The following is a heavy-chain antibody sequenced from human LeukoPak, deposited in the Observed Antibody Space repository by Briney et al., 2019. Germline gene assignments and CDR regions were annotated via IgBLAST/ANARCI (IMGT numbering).Heavy chain of an antibody. V-gene: IGHV3-23*01. CDR2: ISGSGGST. Sequence: EPGGSLRLSCAASGFTFSSYAMSWVRQAPGKGLEWVSAISGSGGSTYYADSVKGRFTISRDNAKNSLYLQMNSLRAEDTAVYYCARVSYDFWSGLSSLPTDSFDYWGQGTLVTVSS. J-gene: IGHJ4*02. CDR1: GFTFSSYA. CDR3: ARVSYDFWSGLSSLPTDSFDY. D-gene: IGHD3-3*01.